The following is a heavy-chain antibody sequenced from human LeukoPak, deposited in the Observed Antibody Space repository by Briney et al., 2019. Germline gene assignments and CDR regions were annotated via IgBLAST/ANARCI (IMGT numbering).Heavy chain of an antibody. Sequence: ASVKVSCTASGYTFTSYYIHWVRQAPGQGLEWMGWISPNSGVTNYAQKFQGRVTMTRDTSISTAYMDLSRLTSDDTAVYYCARVGAYGSGSCLVYWGQGTLVTVSS. CDR2: ISPNSGVT. CDR1: GYTFTSYY. V-gene: IGHV1-2*02. J-gene: IGHJ4*02. CDR3: ARVGAYGSGSCLVY. D-gene: IGHD3-10*01.